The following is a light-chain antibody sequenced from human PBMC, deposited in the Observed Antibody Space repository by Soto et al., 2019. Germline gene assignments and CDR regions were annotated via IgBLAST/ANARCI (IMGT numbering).Light chain of an antibody. J-gene: IGLJ1*01. CDR1: SSNFGSNY. CDR3: AAWDDSLSGL. Sequence: QSVLTQPPSASGTPGQRVTISCSGSSSNFGSNYVYWYQQLPGTAPKLLIYRNNQRPSGVPDRFSGSKSGTSASLAISGLRSEDEADYYCAAWDDSLSGLFGTGTKLTVL. CDR2: RNN. V-gene: IGLV1-47*01.